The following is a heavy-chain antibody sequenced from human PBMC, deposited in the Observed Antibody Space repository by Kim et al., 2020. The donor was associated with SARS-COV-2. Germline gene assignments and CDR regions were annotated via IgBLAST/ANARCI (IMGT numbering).Heavy chain of an antibody. J-gene: IGHJ3*02. V-gene: IGHV1-69*04. D-gene: IGHD4-17*01. Sequence: QKFQGRVTITADKSTSTAYMELSSLRSEDTAVYYCARAVDYGGNSDAFDIWGQGTMVTVSS. CDR3: ARAVDYGGNSDAFDI.